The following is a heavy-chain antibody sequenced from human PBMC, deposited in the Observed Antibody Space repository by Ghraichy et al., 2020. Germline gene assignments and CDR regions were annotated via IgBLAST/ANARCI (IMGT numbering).Heavy chain of an antibody. Sequence: SETLSLTCAVYGGSFSGYYWSWIRQPPGKGLEWIGEINHSGSTNYNPSLKSRVTISVDTSKNQFSLKLNSVTAADTAVYYCARDIVATPNYYYYGMDVWGQGTTVTVSS. CDR2: INHSGST. D-gene: IGHD5-12*01. V-gene: IGHV4-34*01. CDR1: GGSFSGYY. CDR3: ARDIVATPNYYYYGMDV. J-gene: IGHJ6*02.